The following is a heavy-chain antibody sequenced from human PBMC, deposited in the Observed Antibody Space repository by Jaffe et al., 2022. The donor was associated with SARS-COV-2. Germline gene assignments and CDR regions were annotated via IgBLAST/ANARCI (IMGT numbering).Heavy chain of an antibody. D-gene: IGHD5-12*01. CDR3: ARGWGDIVATFSGYYYMDV. V-gene: IGHV4-34*01. Sequence: QVQLQQWGAGLLKPSETLSLTCAVYGGSFSGYYWSWIRQPPGKGLEWIGEINHSGSTNYNPSLKSRVTISVDTSKNQFSLKLSSVTAADTAVYYCARGWGDIVATFSGYYYMDVWGKGTTVTVSS. CDR2: INHSGST. J-gene: IGHJ6*03. CDR1: GGSFSGYY.